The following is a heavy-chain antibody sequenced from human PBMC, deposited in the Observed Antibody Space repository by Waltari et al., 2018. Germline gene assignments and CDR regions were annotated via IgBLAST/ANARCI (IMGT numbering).Heavy chain of an antibody. CDR3: ARHLYSIDYLELDN. CDR1: GFTFLNYA. Sequence: EGHLLESGGGLVQPGGSLRLSCVASGFTFLNYAMSWGRQAPGKGLEWVSGISDSGVVTKYADSVKGRFTVSRDNSKNTLYLQLNSLRAEDTAVYYCARHLYSIDYLELDNWGQGTLVTVSS. J-gene: IGHJ4*02. CDR2: ISDSGVVT. D-gene: IGHD3-22*01. V-gene: IGHV3-23*01.